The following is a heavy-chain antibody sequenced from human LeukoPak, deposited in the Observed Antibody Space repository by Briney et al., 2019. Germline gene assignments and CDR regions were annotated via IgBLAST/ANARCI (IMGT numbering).Heavy chain of an antibody. CDR1: GFTFSSYA. D-gene: IGHD5-24*01. V-gene: IGHV3-23*01. Sequence: PGGSLRLSCAASGFTFSSYAMSWVRQAPGKGLEWVSASSGSGGSTYYADSVKGRFTISRDNSKNTLYLQMNSLGAEDTAVYYCARDVRDGYNRIHQSYWGQGTLVTVSS. CDR2: SSGSGGST. J-gene: IGHJ4*02. CDR3: ARDVRDGYNRIHQSY.